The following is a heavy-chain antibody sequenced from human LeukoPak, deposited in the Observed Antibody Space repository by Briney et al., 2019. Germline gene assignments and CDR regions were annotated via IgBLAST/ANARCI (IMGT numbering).Heavy chain of an antibody. V-gene: IGHV1-18*01. J-gene: IGHJ4*02. CDR2: ISAYNGNT. CDR3: ARDIYGYSSGWYREGTNYFDY. CDR1: GYTFTSYG. Sequence: ASVKVSCKASGYTFTSYGISWVRQAPGQGLEWMGWISAYNGNTNYAQKLQGRVTMTTDTSTSTAYMELRSLRSDDTAVYYCARDIYGYSSGWYREGTNYFDYWGQGTLVTVSS. D-gene: IGHD6-19*01.